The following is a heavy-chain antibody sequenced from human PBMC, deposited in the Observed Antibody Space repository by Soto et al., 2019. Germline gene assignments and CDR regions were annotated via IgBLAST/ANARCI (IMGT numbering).Heavy chain of an antibody. CDR1: GFTFSNYG. J-gene: IGHJ4*02. D-gene: IGHD3-22*01. CDR2: ISYSGDST. V-gene: IGHV3-23*01. Sequence: GGSLRLSCAASGFTFSNYGMSWVRQAPGKGLEWLSAISYSGDSTYYADSVKGRFTISRDNSKDTLYLQMDSLRAEDTAVYYCAIRGIYDSRAYETFECWGQGPLSTVS. CDR3: AIRGIYDSRAYETFEC.